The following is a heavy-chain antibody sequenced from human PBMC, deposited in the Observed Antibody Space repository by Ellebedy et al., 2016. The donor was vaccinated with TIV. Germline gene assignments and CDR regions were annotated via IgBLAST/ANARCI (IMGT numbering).Heavy chain of an antibody. J-gene: IGHJ3*02. CDR1: GFTFSSYS. CDR2: ISSSSSYI. Sequence: GGSLRLSCAASGFTFSSYSMNWVRQAPGKGLEWVSSISSSSSYIYYADSVKGRFTISRDNAKNSLYLQMNSLRAEDTAVYYCARGAMTTVTHDAFDIWGQGTTVTVSS. CDR3: ARGAMTTVTHDAFDI. V-gene: IGHV3-21*01. D-gene: IGHD4-17*01.